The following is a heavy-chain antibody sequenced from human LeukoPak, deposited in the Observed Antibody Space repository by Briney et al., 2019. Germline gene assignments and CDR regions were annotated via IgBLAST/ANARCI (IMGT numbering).Heavy chain of an antibody. CDR1: GGTFSSYA. V-gene: IGHV1-69*13. Sequence: ASVKVSCKASGGTFSSYAISWVRQAPGQGLEWMGGIIPIFGTANYAQKFQGRVTITADESTSTAYMELSSLRSGDTAVYYCARDSSYYYDSSGYYTLDYWGQGTLVTVSS. D-gene: IGHD3-22*01. J-gene: IGHJ4*02. CDR2: IIPIFGTA. CDR3: ARDSSYYYDSSGYYTLDY.